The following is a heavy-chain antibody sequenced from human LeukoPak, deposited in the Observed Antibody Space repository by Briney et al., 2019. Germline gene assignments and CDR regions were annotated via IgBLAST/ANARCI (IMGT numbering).Heavy chain of an antibody. CDR1: GGSISSYY. Sequence: SETLSLACTVSGGSISSYYWSWIRQPPGKGLEWIGYIYYSGSTNYNPSLKSRVTISVDTSKNQFSLKLSSVTAADTAVYYCARSETWFDPWGQGTLVTVSS. J-gene: IGHJ5*02. CDR2: IYYSGST. V-gene: IGHV4-59*01. CDR3: ARSETWFDP.